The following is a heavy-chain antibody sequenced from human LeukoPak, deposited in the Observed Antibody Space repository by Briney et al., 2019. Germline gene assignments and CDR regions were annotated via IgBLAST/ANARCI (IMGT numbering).Heavy chain of an antibody. D-gene: IGHD3-10*01. Sequence: GGSLRLSCAASGFTFRSYAIHWVRQAPGKGLEWVSFISHDGSDKYYRDSVKGRFTISRDNSKNTVYLEMNSLRPEDTAVYYCAKGIKFDYYGSGTIDYWGQGTLVTVCS. V-gene: IGHV3-30*04. CDR3: AKGIKFDYYGSGTIDY. CDR1: GFTFRSYA. CDR2: ISHDGSDK. J-gene: IGHJ4*02.